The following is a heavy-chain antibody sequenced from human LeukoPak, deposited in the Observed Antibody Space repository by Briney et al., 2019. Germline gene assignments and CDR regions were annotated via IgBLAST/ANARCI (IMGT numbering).Heavy chain of an antibody. Sequence: GGSLRLSYAASGFIFSSYSMSWVRQAPGKGLEWVSGISWNSGSIGYADSVKGRFTISRDNAKNSLYLQMNSLRAEDTALYYCARDARQQLVERFDYWGQGTLVTVSS. D-gene: IGHD6-13*01. CDR3: ARDARQQLVERFDY. CDR2: ISWNSGSI. J-gene: IGHJ4*02. V-gene: IGHV3-9*01. CDR1: GFIFSSYS.